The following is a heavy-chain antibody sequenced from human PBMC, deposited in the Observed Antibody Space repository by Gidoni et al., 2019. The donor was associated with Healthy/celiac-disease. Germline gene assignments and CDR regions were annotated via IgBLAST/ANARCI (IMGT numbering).Heavy chain of an antibody. Sequence: QVQLQQWGAGLLTPSETLSLTCAVYGGSFSGYYWSWLRQPPGKGLEWIGEINHSGSTNYNPSLKSRVNISVDKAKNQFSRKLSSVTAADTAVYYCARGPYGGNAPFDYWGQGTLVTVSS. D-gene: IGHD4-17*01. J-gene: IGHJ4*02. V-gene: IGHV4-34*01. CDR3: ARGPYGGNAPFDY. CDR1: GGSFSGYY. CDR2: INHSGST.